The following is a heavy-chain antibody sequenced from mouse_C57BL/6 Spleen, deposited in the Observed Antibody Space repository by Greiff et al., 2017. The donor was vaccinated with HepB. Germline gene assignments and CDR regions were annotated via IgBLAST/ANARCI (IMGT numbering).Heavy chain of an antibody. CDR2: IDPETGGT. J-gene: IGHJ2*01. CDR1: GYTFTDYE. V-gene: IGHV1-15*01. D-gene: IGHD2-1*01. Sequence: QVQLKESGAELVRPGASVTLSCKASGYTFTDYEMHWVKQTPVHGLEWIGAIDPETGGTAYNQKFKGKAILTADKSSSTAYMELRSLTSEDSAVYYCTRGDGNYEGFDYWGQGTTLTVSS. CDR3: TRGDGNYEGFDY.